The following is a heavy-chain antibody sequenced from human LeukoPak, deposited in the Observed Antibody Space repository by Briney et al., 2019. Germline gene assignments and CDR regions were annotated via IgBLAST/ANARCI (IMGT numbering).Heavy chain of an antibody. J-gene: IGHJ4*02. CDR2: IYPGDSDT. CDR3: ARVPDWSGDQTPFDY. V-gene: IGHV5-51*01. D-gene: IGHD3-3*01. Sequence: GESLKISCKGSGYSFTSYWIGWVRQMPGKGLEWMGIIYPGDSDTRYSPSFQGQVTISADKSISTAYLQWSSLKASDTVMYYCARVPDWSGDQTPFDYWGQGTLVTVSS. CDR1: GYSFTSYW.